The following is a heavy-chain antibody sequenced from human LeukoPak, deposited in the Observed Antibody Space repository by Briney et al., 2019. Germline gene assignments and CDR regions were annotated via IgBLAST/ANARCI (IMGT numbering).Heavy chain of an antibody. CDR1: GYTFNGYY. Sequence: ASVKVSCKASGYTFNGYYIHWVRQAPGQGLEWMGWINPNSGGTNYAQKFQGRVTMTRDTSISTAYMELSRLRSYDTAVFYCATSSGWKSNIDYWGQGTLVTVSS. V-gene: IGHV1-2*02. D-gene: IGHD6-19*01. CDR3: ATSSGWKSNIDY. CDR2: INPNSGGT. J-gene: IGHJ4*02.